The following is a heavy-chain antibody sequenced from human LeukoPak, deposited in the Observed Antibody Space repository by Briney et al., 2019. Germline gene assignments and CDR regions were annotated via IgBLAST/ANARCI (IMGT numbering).Heavy chain of an antibody. CDR1: VNTFTNSY. J-gene: IGHJ4*02. D-gene: IGHD6-6*01. CDR2: INPSGGSP. V-gene: IGHV1-46*01. CDR3: ASETPIAAGPPFFDY. Sequence: APVKVSCKASVNTFTNSYVHWVRQAPGQGLEWMGIINPSGGSPTYAQKFQGRVTMTKDTSTTTIYMDLSSLRSDDTAMYYCASETPIAAGPPFFDYWGQGTLVTVSS.